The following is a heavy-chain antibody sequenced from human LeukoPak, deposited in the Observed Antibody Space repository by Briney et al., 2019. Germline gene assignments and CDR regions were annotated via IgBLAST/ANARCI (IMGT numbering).Heavy chain of an antibody. CDR3: AREGHSSGYCGAFDI. D-gene: IGHD3-22*01. CDR2: IGDNGVGT. Sequence: HPGGSLRLSCEVSGITFSTSVMHWVRRGPGKGLEYDSGIGDNGVGTYYASSVKGRFTISRDNSKNTLYLQMDSLKDEDMAMYYCAREGHSSGYCGAFDIWGPGTMVTVSS. J-gene: IGHJ3*02. CDR1: GITFSTSV. V-gene: IGHV3-64*01.